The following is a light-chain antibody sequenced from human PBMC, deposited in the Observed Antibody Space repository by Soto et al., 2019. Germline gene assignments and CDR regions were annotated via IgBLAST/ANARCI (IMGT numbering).Light chain of an antibody. Sequence: EIVLTQSPDILSLSPGDRATLSCRASQSVRSGRLAWYQQKPGQAPRLVIFHASNRASGIPARFSGSGSGTDFTLTITRVEPEDFAVYYCQEYDAPPPITFGLGTRLEIK. CDR3: QEYDAPPPIT. CDR2: HAS. CDR1: QSVRSGR. V-gene: IGKV3-20*01. J-gene: IGKJ5*01.